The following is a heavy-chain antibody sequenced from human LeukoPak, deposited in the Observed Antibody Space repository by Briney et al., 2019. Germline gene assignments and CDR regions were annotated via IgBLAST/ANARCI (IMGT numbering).Heavy chain of an antibody. V-gene: IGHV4-4*07. J-gene: IGHJ6*03. CDR2: IYTSGST. CDR1: GGSISSYY. Sequence: SETLSLTCTVSGGSISSYYWSWIRQPAGKGLEWIGRIYTSGSTNYNPSLKSRVTMSVDMSKNQFSLKLSSVTAADTAVYYCARVGGWYNYYYYYMDVWGKGTTVTVSS. D-gene: IGHD6-19*01. CDR3: ARVGGWYNYYYYYMDV.